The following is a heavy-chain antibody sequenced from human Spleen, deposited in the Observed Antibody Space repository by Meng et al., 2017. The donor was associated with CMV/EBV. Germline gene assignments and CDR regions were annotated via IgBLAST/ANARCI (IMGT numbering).Heavy chain of an antibody. CDR1: GFTFSDYY. D-gene: IGHD3-9*01. V-gene: IGHV3-11*05. CDR3: ARSYDILTGENYYFDY. J-gene: IGHJ4*02. CDR2: ISSSSSYT. Sequence: GQLVGAGGGLVQPGGSLTLSCAASGFTFSDYYMSWIRQAPGKGLEWVSYISSSSSYTNYADSVKGRFTISRDNAKNTLYLQMNSLRAEDTAVYYCARSYDILTGENYYFDYWGQGTLVTVFS.